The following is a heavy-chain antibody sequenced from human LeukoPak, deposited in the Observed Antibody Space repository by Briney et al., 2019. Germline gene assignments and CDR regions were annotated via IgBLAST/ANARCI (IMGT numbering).Heavy chain of an antibody. CDR2: IYHSGST. Sequence: SETLSLTCTVSGGSISSYYWSWIRQPPGKGLEWIGYIYHSGSTYYNPSLKSRVTISVDRSKNQFSLKLSSVTAADTAVYYCARTSLSYGGNGLAFDIWGQGTMVTVSS. CDR1: GGSISSYY. J-gene: IGHJ3*02. CDR3: ARTSLSYGGNGLAFDI. V-gene: IGHV4-59*12. D-gene: IGHD4-23*01.